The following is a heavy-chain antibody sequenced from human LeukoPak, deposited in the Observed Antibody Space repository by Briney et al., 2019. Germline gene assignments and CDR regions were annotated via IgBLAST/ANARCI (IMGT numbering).Heavy chain of an antibody. Sequence: SQTLSLTCTVSGGSISSGGYYWSRIRQHPGKGLEWIGYIYYSGSTYYNPSLKSRVTISVDTSKNQFSLKLSSVTAADTAVYYCASSAVNPRDLDYWGQGTLVTVS. CDR3: ASSAVNPRDLDY. CDR2: IYYSGST. V-gene: IGHV4-31*03. CDR1: GGSISSGGYY. D-gene: IGHD1-14*01. J-gene: IGHJ4*02.